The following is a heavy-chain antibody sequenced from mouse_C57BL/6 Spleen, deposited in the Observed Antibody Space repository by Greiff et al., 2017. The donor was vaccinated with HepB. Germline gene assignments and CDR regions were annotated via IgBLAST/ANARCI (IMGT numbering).Heavy chain of an antibody. CDR2: IYPGDGDT. CDR3: ANYYGSSYVGYAMDY. D-gene: IGHD1-1*01. J-gene: IGHJ4*01. CDR1: GYAFSSYW. V-gene: IGHV1-80*01. Sequence: LQESGAELVKPGASVKISCKASGYAFSSYWMNWVKQRPGKGLEWIGQIYPGDGDTNYNGKFKGKATLTADKSSSTAYMQLSSLTSEDSAVYFCANYYGSSYVGYAMDYWGQGTSVTVSS.